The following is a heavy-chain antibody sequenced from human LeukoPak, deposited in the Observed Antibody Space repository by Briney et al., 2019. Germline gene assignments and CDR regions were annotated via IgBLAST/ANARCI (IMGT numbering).Heavy chain of an antibody. V-gene: IGHV3-30-3*01. CDR1: GFTFSTYA. Sequence: GGSLRLSCAASGFTFSTYAMHWVRQAPVKGLEWVAIIPYDGSNKYYADSVKGRFSISRDNSKNTLYLQMDSLRGEDTAVYYCAKDFRIGYSAHFDYWGQGALVTVSS. D-gene: IGHD2-21*01. CDR2: IPYDGSNK. J-gene: IGHJ4*02. CDR3: AKDFRIGYSAHFDY.